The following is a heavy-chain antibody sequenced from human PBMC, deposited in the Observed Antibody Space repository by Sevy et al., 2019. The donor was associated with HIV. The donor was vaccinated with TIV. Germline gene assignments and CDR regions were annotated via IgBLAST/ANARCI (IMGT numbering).Heavy chain of an antibody. CDR2: TYYRSKWYN. D-gene: IGHD2-15*01. J-gene: IGHJ6*02. CDR1: GDSVSSNSAA. Sequence: KQSQTLSLTCAISGDSVSSNSAAWNWIRQSPSRGLEWLGRTYYRSKWYNDYAVSVKSRITINPDTSNNQFSLQLNSVTPEDTAVYYCARAGGGGYCSGGSCYSSYYYFYGMYVWGQGTTVTVSS. CDR3: ARAGGGGYCSGGSCYSSYYYFYGMYV. V-gene: IGHV6-1*01.